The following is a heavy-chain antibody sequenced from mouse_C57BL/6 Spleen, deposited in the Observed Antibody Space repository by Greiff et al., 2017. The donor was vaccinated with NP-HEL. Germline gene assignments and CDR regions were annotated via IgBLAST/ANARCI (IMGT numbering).Heavy chain of an antibody. CDR3: ARRIITTGYFDV. CDR1: GFTFSSYG. Sequence: EVMLVESGGDLVKPGGSLKLSCAASGFTFSSYGMSWVRQTPDKRLEWVATISSGGSYTYYPDSVKGRFTISRDNATNTLYLQMSSLKSEDTAMYYCARRIITTGYFDVWGTGTTVTVSS. V-gene: IGHV5-6*02. CDR2: ISSGGSYT. D-gene: IGHD1-1*01. J-gene: IGHJ1*03.